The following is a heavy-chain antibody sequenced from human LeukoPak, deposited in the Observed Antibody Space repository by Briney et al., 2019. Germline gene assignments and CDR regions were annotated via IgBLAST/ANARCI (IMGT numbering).Heavy chain of an antibody. Sequence: GGSLRLSCAAYGFTFSSFDMHWVRQTTGKGLEWVSSIGSGGDVHYSGSVKGRFTVSRENAKNSLYLQMNSLRARDTAVHFCSTRHCSSRISCPTGDDYYYGMDVWGQGTTVTVSS. CDR2: IGSGGDV. CDR1: GFTFSSFD. D-gene: IGHD2-2*01. V-gene: IGHV3-13*04. J-gene: IGHJ6*02. CDR3: STRHCSSRISCPTGDDYYYGMDV.